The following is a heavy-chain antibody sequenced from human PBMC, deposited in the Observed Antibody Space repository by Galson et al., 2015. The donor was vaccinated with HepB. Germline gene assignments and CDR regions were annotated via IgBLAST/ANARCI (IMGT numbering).Heavy chain of an antibody. CDR3: TTGGGTSDY. Sequence: SLRLSCAASGFTVSSHYMSWVRQAPGKGLGGVGRIKGSSDGGTTDYTVPVKGKFTISRDNSKNTVYLQMNSLKTEDTAVYYCTTGGGTSDYWGQGTLVTVSS. CDR1: GFTVSSHY. J-gene: IGHJ4*02. CDR2: IKGSSDGGTT. V-gene: IGHV3-15*01.